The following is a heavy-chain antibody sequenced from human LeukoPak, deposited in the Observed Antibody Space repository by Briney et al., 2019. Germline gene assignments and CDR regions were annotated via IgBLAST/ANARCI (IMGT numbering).Heavy chain of an antibody. V-gene: IGHV3-48*01. J-gene: IGHJ4*02. CDR1: GFTFSSYS. CDR2: ISSSSSTI. D-gene: IGHD3-3*01. Sequence: PGGSLRLSCAASGFTFSSYSMNWVRQAPGKGLEWVSYISSSSSTIYYADSVKGRFTISRDNAKNSLYLQMNSLRAEDTAVYYCAVILPLRLLEWLPGYWGQGTLVTVSS. CDR3: AVILPLRLLEWLPGY.